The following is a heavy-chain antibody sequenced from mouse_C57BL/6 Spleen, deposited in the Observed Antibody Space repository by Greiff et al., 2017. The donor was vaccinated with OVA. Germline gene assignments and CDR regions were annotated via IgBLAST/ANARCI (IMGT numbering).Heavy chain of an antibody. Sequence: QVQLQQSGAELVKPGASVKISCKASGYAFSSYWMNWVKQRPGKGLEWIGQIYPGDGDTNYNGKFKGKATLTADKSSSTAYMQLSSLTSEDSAVYVCARHSRYDGDRDYWGQGTTLTVSS. CDR3: ARHSRYDGDRDY. D-gene: IGHD2-3*01. CDR2: IYPGDGDT. J-gene: IGHJ2*01. V-gene: IGHV1-80*01. CDR1: GYAFSSYW.